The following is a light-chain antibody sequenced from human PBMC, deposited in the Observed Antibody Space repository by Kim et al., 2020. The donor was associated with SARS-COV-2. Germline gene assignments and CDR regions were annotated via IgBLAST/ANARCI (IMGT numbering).Light chain of an antibody. CDR2: GNS. V-gene: IGLV1-40*01. J-gene: IGLJ1*01. CDR1: SSNSGAGYD. Sequence: RVTISCPGSSSNSGAGYDVHWYQQFPGTAPKLLIYGNSNRPSGVPDRFSGSKSGTSASLAITGLQAEDEADYYCQSYDSSLSGYVFGTGTKVTVL. CDR3: QSYDSSLSGYV.